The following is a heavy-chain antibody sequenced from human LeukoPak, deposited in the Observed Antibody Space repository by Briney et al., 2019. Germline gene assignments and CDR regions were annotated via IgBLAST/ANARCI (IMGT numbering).Heavy chain of an antibody. CDR1: GFTFSSNG. J-gene: IGHJ4*02. Sequence: RSGGSLRLSCAASGFTFSSNGMYWVRQAPGKGLEWVSLIWYDGSKKFYLDSVKGRFTISRDNSKNTLYLQMDSLRAEDTAVYYCARMTGSSADYWGQGTLVTVSS. CDR3: ARMTGSSADY. CDR2: IWYDGSKK. D-gene: IGHD1-26*01. V-gene: IGHV3-33*07.